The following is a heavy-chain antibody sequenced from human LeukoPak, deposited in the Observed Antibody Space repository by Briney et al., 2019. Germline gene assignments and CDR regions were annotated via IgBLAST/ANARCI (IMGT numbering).Heavy chain of an antibody. CDR2: ISGSGGST. V-gene: IGHV3-23*01. CDR3: AWSRLYYYDSSGYYLDY. D-gene: IGHD3-22*01. CDR1: GFTFSSYA. J-gene: IGHJ4*02. Sequence: GGSLRLSCAASGFTFSSYAMSWVRQAPGKGLEWVSAISGSGGSTYYADSVKGRFTISRDNSKNTLYLQMNSLRAEDTAVYYCAWSRLYYYDSSGYYLDYWGQGTLVTVSS.